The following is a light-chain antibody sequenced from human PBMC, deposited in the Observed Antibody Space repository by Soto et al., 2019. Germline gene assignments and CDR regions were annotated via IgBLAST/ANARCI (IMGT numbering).Light chain of an antibody. CDR1: QDISNF. CDR3: QQLNSYPIT. J-gene: IGKJ5*01. V-gene: IGKV1-9*01. Sequence: DIQLTQSPSFLSASVGDRVTITSRASQDISNFLAWFQQKPGRAPKLLIYAASTLQSGVPSRFSVSSSGTDFTLTIRSLQPEECATYFCQQLNSYPITCGQGTRLDIK. CDR2: AAS.